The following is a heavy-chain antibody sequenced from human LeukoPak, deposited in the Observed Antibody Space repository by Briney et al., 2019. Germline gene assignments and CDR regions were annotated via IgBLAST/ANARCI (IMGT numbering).Heavy chain of an antibody. J-gene: IGHJ4*02. Sequence: SETLSLXCIVSGGSISTYYWSWIRQPAGKGLEWIGRIHTSGNSDYNPSLKSRVTMSVDTSKNQFSLKVRSVTAADTAVYYCAREGSATARPFVSNDYWGQGTLVTVSS. CDR1: GGSISTYY. CDR2: IHTSGNS. D-gene: IGHD6-6*01. V-gene: IGHV4-4*07. CDR3: AREGSATARPFVSNDY.